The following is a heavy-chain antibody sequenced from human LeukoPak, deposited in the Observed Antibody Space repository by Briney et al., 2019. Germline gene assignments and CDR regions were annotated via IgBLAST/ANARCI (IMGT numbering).Heavy chain of an antibody. D-gene: IGHD6-13*01. CDR1: GGTFSSYA. CDR3: AREGGVAAAALDY. CDR2: IIPIFGTA. V-gene: IGHV1-69*05. Sequence: ASVKVSCKASGGTFSSYAISWVRQAPGQGLEWMGRIIPIFGTANYAQKFQGRVTITTDESTSTAYMELSSLRSEDTAVYYCAREGGVAAAALDYWGQGTLVTVSS. J-gene: IGHJ4*02.